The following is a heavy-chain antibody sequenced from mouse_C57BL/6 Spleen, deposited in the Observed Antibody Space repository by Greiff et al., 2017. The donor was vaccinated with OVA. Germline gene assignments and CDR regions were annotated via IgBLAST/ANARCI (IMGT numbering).Heavy chain of an antibody. CDR2: IHPSDSDT. CDR1: GYTFTSYW. J-gene: IGHJ1*03. CDR3: AIRGGYFDV. Sequence: QVQLKQPGAELVKPGASVKVSCTASGYTFTSYWMHWVKQRPGQGLEWIGRIHPSDSDTNYNQKFTGKATLTVDKSSSTAYMQLSSLISEDDAVDDCAIRGGYFDVWGTGTTVTVSS. V-gene: IGHV1-74*01.